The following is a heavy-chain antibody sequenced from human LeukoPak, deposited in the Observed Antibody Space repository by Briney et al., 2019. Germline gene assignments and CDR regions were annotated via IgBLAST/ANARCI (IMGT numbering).Heavy chain of an antibody. CDR2: IYSSGST. V-gene: IGHV4-59*01. J-gene: IGHJ5*02. Sequence: SETLPLTCTVSGGSISSYYWSWIRQPPGKGLEWIGYIYSSGSTNYNTSLKSRVTISVGTSKNQFSLNLTSVTAADTAVYYCARDVPWLDPWGQGTLVTVSS. CDR3: ARDVPWLDP. D-gene: IGHD2-2*01. CDR1: GGSISSYY.